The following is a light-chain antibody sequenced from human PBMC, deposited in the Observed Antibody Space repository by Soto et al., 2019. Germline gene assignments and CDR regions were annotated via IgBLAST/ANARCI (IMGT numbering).Light chain of an antibody. J-gene: IGLJ2*01. CDR2: SND. CDR1: SSNIGSYA. V-gene: IGLV1-44*01. Sequence: QSVLTQPPSASGTPGQRVTISCSGSSSNIGSYAVNWYQQLPGTAPKLLIYSNDQRPSGVPDRSSGSKSGTSASLAIGGLQSEDEADYYCAAWDDSLTGPAVFGGGTKLTVL. CDR3: AAWDDSLTGPAV.